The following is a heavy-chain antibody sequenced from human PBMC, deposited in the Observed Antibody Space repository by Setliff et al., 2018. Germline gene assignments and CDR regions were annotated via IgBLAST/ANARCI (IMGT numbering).Heavy chain of an antibody. CDR3: ARTCSGSGCYAGLES. J-gene: IGHJ4*02. CDR1: GFTFSTYR. D-gene: IGHD2-15*01. V-gene: IGHV3-33*08. Sequence: GGSLRLSCAASGFTFSTYRMHWVRQAPGKGLEWVAVIWDDGVKKYHADSVKGRFTISRDNSKNTLYLQMNSLRPEDTAVYYCARTCSGSGCYAGLESWGQGTPVTVST. CDR2: IWDDGVKK.